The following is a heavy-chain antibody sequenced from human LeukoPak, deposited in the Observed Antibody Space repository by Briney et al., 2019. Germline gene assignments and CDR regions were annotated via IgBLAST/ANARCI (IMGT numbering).Heavy chain of an antibody. CDR2: IIPILGIA. CDR1: GYTFTSYG. CDR3: ARVDSKTDY. V-gene: IGHV1-69*04. J-gene: IGHJ4*02. Sequence: SVKVSCKASGYTFTSYGISWVRQAPGQGLEWMGRIIPILGIANYAQKSQGRVTITADKSTSTAYMELSSLRSEDTAVYYCARVDSKTDYWGQGTLVTVSS.